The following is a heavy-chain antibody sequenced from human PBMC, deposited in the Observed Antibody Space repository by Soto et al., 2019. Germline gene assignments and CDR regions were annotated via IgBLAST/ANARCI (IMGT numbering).Heavy chain of an antibody. D-gene: IGHD3-10*01. Sequence: KTSETLSLTCTVSGASLNDYYWNWIRQPPGGGLEWLGFIYYSGSTNYNPSLKSRVTISVDTSKNQFSLKLSSVTAADTAVYYCARVYYYGSGSYLTLYGMDVWGQGTTVTVSS. CDR3: ARVYYYGSGSYLTLYGMDV. V-gene: IGHV4-59*01. CDR1: GASLNDYY. CDR2: IYYSGST. J-gene: IGHJ6*02.